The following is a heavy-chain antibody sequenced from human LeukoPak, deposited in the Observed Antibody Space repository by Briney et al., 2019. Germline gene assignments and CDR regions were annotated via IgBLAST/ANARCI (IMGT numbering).Heavy chain of an antibody. CDR2: VYDSGST. CDR3: ARLSGKWT. V-gene: IGHV4-59*11. J-gene: IGHJ5*02. CDR1: GGSISGHY. D-gene: IGHD1-26*01. Sequence: PSETLSLTCTVSGGSISGHYRSWIRQPPGKRLEWIGYVYDSGSTNYNPSLSSRVTISLDTSKNQFSLKLTSVTAADTAVYYCARLSGKWTWGQGTLVTVSS.